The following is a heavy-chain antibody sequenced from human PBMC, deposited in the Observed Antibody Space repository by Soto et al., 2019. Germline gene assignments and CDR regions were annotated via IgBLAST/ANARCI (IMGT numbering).Heavy chain of an antibody. D-gene: IGHD4-4*01. CDR3: AHRQTTISWGTFDY. Sequence: QITLKESGPTLVKPTQTLTLTCTFSGFSLSTSGVGVGWIRQPPGKALEWLALIYWDDDKRYSPSLKSRLTITKDTSKNQVVLTMTNMGPVDTATHYCAHRQTTISWGTFDYWGQGTLVTVS. CDR2: IYWDDDK. J-gene: IGHJ4*02. CDR1: GFSLSTSGVG. V-gene: IGHV2-5*02.